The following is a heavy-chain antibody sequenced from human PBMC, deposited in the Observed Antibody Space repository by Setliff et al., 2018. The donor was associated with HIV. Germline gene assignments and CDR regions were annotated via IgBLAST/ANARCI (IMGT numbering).Heavy chain of an antibody. CDR1: GGSVTAYNYF. D-gene: IGHD1-26*01. CDR3: VRDAGDSYLKGFWYFDL. V-gene: IGHV4-39*07. J-gene: IGHJ2*01. Sequence: SLTCTVSGGSVTAYNYFWGWIRQPPGKGLEWIASIYYSGSDYYNPANKGRVTVSVDTSKNQFSLKLNSVTAADTAVYYCVRDAGDSYLKGFWYFDLWGRGTLVTVSS. CDR2: IYYSGSD.